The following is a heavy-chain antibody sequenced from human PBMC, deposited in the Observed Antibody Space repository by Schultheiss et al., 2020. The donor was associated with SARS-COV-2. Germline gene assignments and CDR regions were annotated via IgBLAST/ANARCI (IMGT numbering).Heavy chain of an antibody. D-gene: IGHD3-10*01. CDR2: IYYSGST. J-gene: IGHJ3*02. CDR1: GGSISSGGYY. Sequence: SETLSLTCTVSGGSISSGGYYWSWIRQHPGKGLEWIGYIYYSGSTYYNPSLKSRVTISVDTSKNQFSLKLSPVTAADTAVYYCARGFGAGPFDIWGQGTTVTVSS. CDR3: ARGFGAGPFDI. V-gene: IGHV4-31*03.